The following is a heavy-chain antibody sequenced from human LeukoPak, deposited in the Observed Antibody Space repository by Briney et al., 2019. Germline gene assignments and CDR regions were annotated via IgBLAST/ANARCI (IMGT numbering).Heavy chain of an antibody. D-gene: IGHD6-19*01. CDR3: AKPAVAGYNWFDP. CDR2: ISGSGGST. Sequence: GGSLRLSCAASGFTLSSYAMSRVHQAPGKGLEWVSAISGSGGSTYYADSVKGRFTISRDNSKNTLYLQMNSLRAEDTAVYYCAKPAVAGYNWFDPWGQGTLVTVSS. V-gene: IGHV3-23*01. J-gene: IGHJ5*02. CDR1: GFTLSSYA.